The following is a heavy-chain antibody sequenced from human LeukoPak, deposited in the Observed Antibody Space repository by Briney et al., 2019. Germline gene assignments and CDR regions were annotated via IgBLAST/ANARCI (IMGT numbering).Heavy chain of an antibody. CDR3: ARTYSSGWYFTGD. CDR2: ISWNSGSI. D-gene: IGHD6-19*01. CDR1: GFTFDDYV. J-gene: IGHJ4*02. V-gene: IGHV3-9*01. Sequence: GRSPRLSCAASGFTFDDYVMHWVRQAPGKGLEWVSGISWNSGSIGYADSVKGRFTISRDNAKNSLYLQMNSLRAEDTAVYYCARTYSSGWYFTGDWGQGTLVTVSS.